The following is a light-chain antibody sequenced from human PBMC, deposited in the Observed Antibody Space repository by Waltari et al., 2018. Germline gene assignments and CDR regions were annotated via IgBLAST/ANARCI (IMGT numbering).Light chain of an antibody. CDR2: GVS. CDR3: QQYYTTPWT. V-gene: IGKV1-NL1*01. Sequence: DIQMTQSPSSLSASVRDRVTFTCRASQGITNSLAWYQQKPGEAPKLLLYGVSRLESGVPSRFSGRGSGADYTLTITSLRPEDVATYYCQQYYTTPWTFGQGTKV. CDR1: QGITNS. J-gene: IGKJ1*01.